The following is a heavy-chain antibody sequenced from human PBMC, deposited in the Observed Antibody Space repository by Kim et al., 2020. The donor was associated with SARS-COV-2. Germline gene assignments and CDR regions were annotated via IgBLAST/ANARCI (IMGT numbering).Heavy chain of an antibody. CDR2: MYYSGSA. V-gene: IGHV4-39*01. J-gene: IGHJ4*02. Sequence: SETLSLTCTVSGGSISSSSYYWGWIRQPPGKGLEWIGSMYYSGSAYYNPYLKSRVTMSVDTSKNQFSLNLSSVTAADTAVYFCASCWPMTTVTNWGQGTLVTVSS. D-gene: IGHD4-17*01. CDR1: GGSISSSSYY. CDR3: ASCWPMTTVTN.